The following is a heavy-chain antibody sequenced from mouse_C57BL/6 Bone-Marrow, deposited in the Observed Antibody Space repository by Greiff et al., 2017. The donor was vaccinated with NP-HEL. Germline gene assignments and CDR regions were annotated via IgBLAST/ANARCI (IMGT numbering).Heavy chain of an antibody. Sequence: EVMLVESGGDLVKPGGSLKLSCAASGFTFSSYGMSWVRQTPDKRLEWVATISSGGSYTYYPDSVKGRFTISRDNAKNTLYLQMSSLKSEDTAMYYCARRNDYDEAWFAYWGQGTLVTVSA. D-gene: IGHD2-4*01. V-gene: IGHV5-6*02. CDR2: ISSGGSYT. J-gene: IGHJ3*01. CDR3: ARRNDYDEAWFAY. CDR1: GFTFSSYG.